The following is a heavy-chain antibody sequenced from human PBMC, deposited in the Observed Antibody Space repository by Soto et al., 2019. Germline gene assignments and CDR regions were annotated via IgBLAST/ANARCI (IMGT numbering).Heavy chain of an antibody. V-gene: IGHV4-59*08. CDR2: IYYSGST. CDR1: GGSIRSYY. CDR3: ARTIGGNWFDP. Sequence: QVQLQESGPGLVKPSETLSLTCTVSGGSIRSYYWSWIRQPPGKGLEWIGYIYYSGSTNYNPSLKSRVTISVDTSKNQFSLKLSAVTAADTAVYYCARTIGGNWFDPWGQGTLVTVSS. J-gene: IGHJ5*02. D-gene: IGHD3-9*01.